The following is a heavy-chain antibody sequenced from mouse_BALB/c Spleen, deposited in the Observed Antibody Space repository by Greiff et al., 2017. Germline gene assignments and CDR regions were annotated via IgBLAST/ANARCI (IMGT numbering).Heavy chain of an antibody. CDR2: ISSGGSYT. V-gene: IGHV5-9-4*01. Sequence: EVNVVESGGGLVKPGGSLKLSCAASGFTFSSYAMSWVRQSPEKRLEWVAEISSGGSYTYYPDTMTGRFTLSRDNAKNTLYLEMSSLRSEDTAMYYCAREYGSYYAMDYWGQGTSVTVSS. CDR1: GFTFSSYA. CDR3: AREYGSYYAMDY. D-gene: IGHD1-1*01. J-gene: IGHJ4*01.